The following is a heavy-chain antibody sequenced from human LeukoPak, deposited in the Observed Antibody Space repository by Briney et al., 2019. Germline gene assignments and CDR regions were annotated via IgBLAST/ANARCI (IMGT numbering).Heavy chain of an antibody. J-gene: IGHJ4*02. CDR1: GGSISSSSYY. CDR3: ARRPGWSWQWLVGGIDY. D-gene: IGHD6-19*01. CDR2: IYYSGST. V-gene: IGHV4-39*07. Sequence: PSETLSLTCTVSGGSISSSSYYWGWIRQPPGKGLEWIGSIYYSGSTYYNPSLKSRVTISVDTSKNQFSLKLSSVTAADTAVYYCARRPGWSWQWLVGGIDYWGQGTLVTVSS.